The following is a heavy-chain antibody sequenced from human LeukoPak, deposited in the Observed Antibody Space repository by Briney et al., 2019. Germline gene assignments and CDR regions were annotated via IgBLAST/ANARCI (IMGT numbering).Heavy chain of an antibody. V-gene: IGHV3-23*01. CDR1: GFTFSTYA. CDR3: AKTDCGSTSCHYYYGMDV. D-gene: IGHD2-2*01. J-gene: IGHJ6*02. Sequence: GGSLRLSCAASGFTFSTYAMSWVGQAPGKGLEWVSAISGSGGSTYYADSVTGRFPISRDNSKNTLYLQLNSLRAEDTAVYYCAKTDCGSTSCHYYYGMDVWGQGTTVTVSS. CDR2: ISGSGGST.